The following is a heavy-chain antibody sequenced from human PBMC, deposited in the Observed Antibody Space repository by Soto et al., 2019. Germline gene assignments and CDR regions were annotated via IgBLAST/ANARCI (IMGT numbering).Heavy chain of an antibody. Sequence: QVQLVQSGAEVKKPGSSVKVSCKASGGTFSSYAISWVRQAPGQGLEWMGGIIPIFGTANYAQKFQGRVTITADESTSTAYMGLSSLISENTAVYYCAYTQADDILTGYLFYWGQGTLVTVSS. V-gene: IGHV1-69*01. D-gene: IGHD3-9*01. CDR1: GGTFSSYA. CDR3: AYTQADDILTGYLFY. J-gene: IGHJ4*02. CDR2: IIPIFGTA.